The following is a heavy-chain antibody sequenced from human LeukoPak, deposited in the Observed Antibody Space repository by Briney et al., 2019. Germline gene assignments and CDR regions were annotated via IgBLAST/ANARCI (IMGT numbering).Heavy chain of an antibody. V-gene: IGHV4-59*01. Sequence: PSETLSLTCTVSGGSISNYYWSWIRQPPGKGLEWIGYIHYSGSTKYNLSLKSRVTISVDTSKNQFSLKLNSVTAADTAVYYCARTIAAAGPYFDYWGQGTLVTVSS. CDR2: IHYSGST. J-gene: IGHJ4*02. D-gene: IGHD6-13*01. CDR3: ARTIAAAGPYFDY. CDR1: GGSISNYY.